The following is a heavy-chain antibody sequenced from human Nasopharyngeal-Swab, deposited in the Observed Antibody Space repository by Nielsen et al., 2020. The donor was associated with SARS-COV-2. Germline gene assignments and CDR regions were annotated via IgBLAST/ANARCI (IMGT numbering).Heavy chain of an antibody. Sequence: GESLKISCAASGFRFSDYSMNWVRQAPGKGLEWIYAIGGSGTSTIYSSESVRGRFTISRDDARNLLSLQMDAVRAVDTAVYYCARDPSHFDGLTGAVLGYYGMDLWGQGTTVTVSS. V-gene: IGHV3-21*01. J-gene: IGHJ6*02. D-gene: IGHD1-20*01. CDR1: GFRFSDYS. CDR2: IGGSGTSTI. CDR3: ARDPSHFDGLTGAVLGYYGMDL.